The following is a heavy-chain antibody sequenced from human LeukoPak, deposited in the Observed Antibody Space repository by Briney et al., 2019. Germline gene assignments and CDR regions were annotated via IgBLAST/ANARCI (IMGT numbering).Heavy chain of an antibody. V-gene: IGHV4-59*01. CDR3: ARELGATVVTYGRDV. CDR2: IHYSGST. Sequence: FETLSPSRTVAGGSITNYATSGIPQPPGKGLEWIGYIHYSGSTNYNPSLKSRVTISVDTSKNQLSLKLTSMTAADTAVYYCARELGATVVTYGRDVWARGPAVTVSS. D-gene: IGHD4-23*01. J-gene: IGHJ6*01. CDR1: GGSITNYA.